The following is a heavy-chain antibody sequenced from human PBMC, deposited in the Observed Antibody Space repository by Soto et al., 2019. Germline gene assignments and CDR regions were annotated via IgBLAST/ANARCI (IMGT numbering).Heavy chain of an antibody. CDR2: ISYDGSNK. CDR1: GFTFSSYG. D-gene: IGHD3-10*01. J-gene: IGHJ6*02. Sequence: QVQLVESGGGVVQPGRSLRLPCAASGFTFSSYGMHWVRQAPGKGLEWVAVISYDGSNKYYADSVKGRFTISRDNSKNTLYLQMNSLRAEDTAVYYCAKSETPGYYYYYGMDVWGQGTTVTVSS. V-gene: IGHV3-30*18. CDR3: AKSETPGYYYYYGMDV.